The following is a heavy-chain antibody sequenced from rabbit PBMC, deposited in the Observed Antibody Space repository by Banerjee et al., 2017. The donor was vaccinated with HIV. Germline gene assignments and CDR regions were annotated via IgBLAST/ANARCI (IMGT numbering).Heavy chain of an antibody. CDR2: FVTGDNGT. CDR1: GFSFSSKYW. Sequence: QEQLVESGGGLVQPEGSLTLTCTASGFSFSSKYWICWVRQAPGKGLEWIGCFVTGDNGTYCASWAKGRFTISKTSSTTVTLQMTSLTAADTATYFCARDDFAVSYIYTIYAFSLWGQGTLVTVS. V-gene: IGHV1S45*01. J-gene: IGHJ4*01. CDR3: ARDDFAVSYIYTIYAFSL. D-gene: IGHD4-2*01.